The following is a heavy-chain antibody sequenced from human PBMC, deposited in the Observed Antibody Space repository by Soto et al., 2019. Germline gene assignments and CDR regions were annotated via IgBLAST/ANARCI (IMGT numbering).Heavy chain of an antibody. Sequence: QEVLVESGGGVVRPGNSLRLSCVTSGIIFEAHAFHWVRRAPGKGLKWVALIWYGGTTYYEDSVQGRFSISRDNSRKTVFLQMNHLRPDDSGVYYCVRVRNNADKRLDVWGQGTTVSVSS. CDR3: VRVRNNADKRLDV. D-gene: IGHD2-8*01. J-gene: IGHJ6*02. CDR1: GIIFEAHA. V-gene: IGHV3-33*01. CDR2: IWYGGTT.